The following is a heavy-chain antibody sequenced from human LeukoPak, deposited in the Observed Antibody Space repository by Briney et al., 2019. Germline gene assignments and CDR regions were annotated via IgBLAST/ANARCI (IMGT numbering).Heavy chain of an antibody. CDR1: GFTFSSYG. CDR2: IWYDGSNK. D-gene: IGHD1-1*01. V-gene: IGHV3-33*01. J-gene: IGHJ4*02. CDR3: AREANWNGGAGFFDY. Sequence: PGRSLRLSCAASGFTFSSYGMHWVRQAPGKGLEWVAVIWYDGSNKYYADSVKGRFTISRDNSKNTLYLQMNSLRAEDTAVYYCAREANWNGGAGFFDYWGQGTLVTVSS.